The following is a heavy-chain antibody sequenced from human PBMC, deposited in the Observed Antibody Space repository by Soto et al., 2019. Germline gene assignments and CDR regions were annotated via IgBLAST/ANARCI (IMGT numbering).Heavy chain of an antibody. V-gene: IGHV3-23*01. CDR3: AKQHLAALDY. CDR1: GFTFSTYA. CDR2: ISGSGDST. J-gene: IGHJ4*02. Sequence: GGSLRLSCAASGFTFSTYAMRWVRQAPGKGLEWVSAISGSGDSTFYADSVKGRFTISRDNSKNTLYLQMNSLRGEDTAIYYCAKQHLAALDYWGQGTLVTVSS.